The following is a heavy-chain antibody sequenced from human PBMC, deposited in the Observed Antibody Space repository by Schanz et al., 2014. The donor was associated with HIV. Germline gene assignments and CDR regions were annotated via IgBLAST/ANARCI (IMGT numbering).Heavy chain of an antibody. D-gene: IGHD2-2*01. CDR3: ARDVAGCSGTSCYSDAFDI. CDR1: GFTFSSYG. V-gene: IGHV3-33*05. CDR2: ISYDGSDK. Sequence: QVPLVESGGGVVQPGRSLRLSCAASGFTFSSYGMHWVRQAPGKGLEWVAMISYDGSDKYYADSVKGRFTISRDNSKSTLYLQMNSLRAEDTAVYFCARDVAGCSGTSCYSDAFDIWGQGTLVTVSS. J-gene: IGHJ3*02.